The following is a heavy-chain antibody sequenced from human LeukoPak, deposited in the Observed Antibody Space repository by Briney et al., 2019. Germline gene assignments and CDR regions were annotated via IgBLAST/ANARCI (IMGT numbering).Heavy chain of an antibody. CDR1: GGSISSYY. D-gene: IGHD6-19*01. CDR3: ARGFHSSGPPGFDY. Sequence: SETLSLTCTVSGGSISSYYWSWIRQPPGKGLEWIGYIYYSGSTNYNPSLKSRVTISVDTSKNQFSLKLSSVTAADTAVYYRARGFHSSGPPGFDYWGQGTLVTVSS. V-gene: IGHV4-59*01. J-gene: IGHJ4*02. CDR2: IYYSGST.